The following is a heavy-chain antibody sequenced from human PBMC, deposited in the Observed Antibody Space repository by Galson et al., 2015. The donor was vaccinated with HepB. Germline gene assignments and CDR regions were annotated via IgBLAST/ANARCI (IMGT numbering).Heavy chain of an antibody. CDR3: AKDFSLGQWLVGFDY. J-gene: IGHJ4*02. Sequence: SLRLSCAASGLTFSSYGMHWVRQAPGKGLEWVAVISYDGSNKYYADSVKGRFTISRDNSKNTLYLQMNSLRAEDTAVYYCAKDFSLGQWLVGFDYWGQGTLVTVSS. CDR1: GLTFSSYG. V-gene: IGHV3-30*18. D-gene: IGHD6-19*01. CDR2: ISYDGSNK.